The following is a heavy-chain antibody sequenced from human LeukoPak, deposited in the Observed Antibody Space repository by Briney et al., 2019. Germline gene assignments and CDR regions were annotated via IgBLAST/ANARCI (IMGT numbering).Heavy chain of an antibody. J-gene: IGHJ4*02. CDR3: AREGGPYRPLDY. CDR1: GFSFSLYS. CDR2: VNLQGST. V-gene: IGHV4-34*01. Sequence: KTGGSLRLSCTASGFSFSLYSMNWVRQPPGKGLEWIGEVNLQGSTNYNPSLMRRVAISVDTSANHVSLQLTSVTAADTAVYYCAREGGPYRPLDYSGQGTLVTVSS.